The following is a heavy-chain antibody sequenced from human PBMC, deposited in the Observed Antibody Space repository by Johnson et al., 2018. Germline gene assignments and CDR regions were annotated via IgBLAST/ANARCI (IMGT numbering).Heavy chain of an antibody. Sequence: VQLVQSGGGLVQPGGSLRLSCAASGFIFNAYAMHWVRQAPGKGLQPVSGISSNGVMPYYASSVKDRFTISRDNFKNTLDLQMGSLRPEDGGVYYCARGEGMSTLKGDYYYYHMDVWGKGTPVTVYS. CDR1: GFIFNAYA. CDR3: ARGEGMSTLKGDYYYYHMDV. D-gene: IGHD5-24*01. J-gene: IGHJ6*03. V-gene: IGHV3-64*01. CDR2: ISSNGVMP.